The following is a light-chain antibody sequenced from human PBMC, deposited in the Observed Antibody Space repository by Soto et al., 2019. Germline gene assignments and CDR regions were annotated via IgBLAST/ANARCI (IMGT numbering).Light chain of an antibody. V-gene: IGLV2-14*03. J-gene: IGLJ1*01. Sequence: QAVVTQPASVSGSPGQSITISCTGTSSDVGGYNYVSWYQQHPGKAPELMIYDVSNRPSGVSNRFSGSKSGNTASLTISGLQAEDEADYYCSSYTSSSTRVFGTGTKLTVL. CDR2: DVS. CDR1: SSDVGGYNY. CDR3: SSYTSSSTRV.